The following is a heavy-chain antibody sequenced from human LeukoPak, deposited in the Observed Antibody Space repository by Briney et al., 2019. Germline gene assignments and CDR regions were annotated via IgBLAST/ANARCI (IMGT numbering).Heavy chain of an antibody. J-gene: IGHJ4*02. V-gene: IGHV1-8*03. CDR1: GYTFTNYD. CDR2: INPKSGRT. CDR3: ARETSSRFFDY. Sequence: GASVKVSCKTSGYTFTNYDINWVRQATGQGLEWMGWINPKSGRTGYAQKFQGRVTFTRNTSTSTAYMELNNLRSDDTAVYYCARETSSRFFDYWGQGALLTVSS.